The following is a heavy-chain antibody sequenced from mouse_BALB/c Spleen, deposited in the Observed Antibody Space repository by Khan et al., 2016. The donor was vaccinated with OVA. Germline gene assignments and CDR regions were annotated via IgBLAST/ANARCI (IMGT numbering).Heavy chain of an antibody. CDR1: GYIFTNYM. D-gene: IGHD1-1*01. CDR3: ARGGYGSFGF. Sequence: QVQLKQSGAELARPGASVKMSCKASGYIFTNYMMHWVKQRPGQGLEWIGDINPSNDYSNYNQNFKDKATLTADKSSSTVYMQLSSLTSEDSAVYSCARGGYGSFGFWGQGTLVTVSA. J-gene: IGHJ3*01. CDR2: INPSNDYS. V-gene: IGHV1-4*01.